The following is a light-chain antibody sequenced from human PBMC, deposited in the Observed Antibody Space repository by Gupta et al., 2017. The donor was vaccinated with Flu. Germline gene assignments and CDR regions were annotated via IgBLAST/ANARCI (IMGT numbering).Light chain of an antibody. J-gene: IGLJ3*02. CDR2: KDS. CDR1: NIVNKN. CDR3: QVGDSSAAV. V-gene: IGLV3-9*01. Sequence: AVSQTSSLTCGGNNIVNKNVHWYQQKPGQAPVLVIYKDSNRPSGIPERFSGSNSGNTATLTISRAQVGDEGDYYCQVGDSSAAVFGGGTKLTVL.